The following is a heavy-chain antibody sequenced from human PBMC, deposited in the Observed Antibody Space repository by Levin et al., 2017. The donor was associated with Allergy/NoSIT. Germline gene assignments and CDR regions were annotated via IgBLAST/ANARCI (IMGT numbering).Heavy chain of an antibody. J-gene: IGHJ4*02. V-gene: IGHV3-7*01. Sequence: GESLKISCAASGFTFSSYWMSWVRQAPGKGLEWVANIKQDGSEKYYVDSVKGRFTISRDNAKNSLYLQMNSLRAEDTAVYYCARGTSLMVHPTDLDYWGQGTLVSVSS. CDR1: GFTFSSYW. CDR3: ARGTSLMVHPTDLDY. D-gene: IGHD1-1*01. CDR2: IKQDGSEK.